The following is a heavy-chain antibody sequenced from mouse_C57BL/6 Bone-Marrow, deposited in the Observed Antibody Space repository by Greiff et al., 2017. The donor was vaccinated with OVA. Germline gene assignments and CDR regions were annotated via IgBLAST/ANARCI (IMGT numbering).Heavy chain of an antibody. CDR3: ARRDWDGFDY. CDR1: GFTFSDYY. Sequence: EVKVVESGGGLVQPGGSLKLSCAASGFTFSDYYMYWVRQTPEKRLEWVAYISNGGGSTYYPDTVKGRFTISRDNAKNTLYLQMSRLKSEDTAMYYCARRDWDGFDYWGQGTTLTVSS. J-gene: IGHJ2*01. V-gene: IGHV5-12*01. D-gene: IGHD4-1*01. CDR2: ISNGGGST.